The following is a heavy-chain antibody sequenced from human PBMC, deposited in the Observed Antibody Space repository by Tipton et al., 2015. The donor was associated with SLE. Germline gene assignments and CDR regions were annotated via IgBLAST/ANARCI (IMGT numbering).Heavy chain of an antibody. J-gene: IGHJ3*02. V-gene: IGHV4-38-2*01. CDR3: ARPNRGGAFDI. CDR1: GYSISSGYY. Sequence: GLVKPSETLSLTCAVSGYSISSGYYWGWIRQPPGKGLEWIGSIYHSGSTYYNPSLKGRVTISVDTSKNQFSLKLSSVTAADTAVYYCARPNRGGAFDIWGQGTMVTVSS. D-gene: IGHD2/OR15-2a*01. CDR2: IYHSGST.